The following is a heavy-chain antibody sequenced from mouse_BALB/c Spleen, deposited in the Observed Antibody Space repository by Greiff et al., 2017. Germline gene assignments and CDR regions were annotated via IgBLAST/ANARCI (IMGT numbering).Heavy chain of an antibody. D-gene: IGHD2-14*01. CDR3: TRGLAGRGYDFDY. CDR1: GYSFTSYW. J-gene: IGHJ2*01. CDR2: IYPGNSDT. V-gene: IGHV1-5*01. Sequence: EVQLQQSGTVLARPGASVKMSCKASGYSFTSYWMHWVKQRPGQGLEWIGAIYPGNSDTSYNQKFTGKAKLTAVTSASTAYMELSSLTNEDSAVYYCTRGLAGRGYDFDYWGQGTTLTVSS.